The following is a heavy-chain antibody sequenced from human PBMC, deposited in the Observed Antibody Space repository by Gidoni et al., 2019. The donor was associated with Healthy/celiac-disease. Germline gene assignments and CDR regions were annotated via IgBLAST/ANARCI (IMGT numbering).Heavy chain of an antibody. CDR3: ARGWGSRTGIAARPWDPVTFDY. D-gene: IGHD6-6*01. J-gene: IGHJ4*02. Sequence: LEWIGEINHSGSTNYNPSLKSRVTISVDTSKNQFSLKLSSVTAADTAVYYCARGWGSRTGIAARPWDPVTFDYWGQGTLVTVSS. CDR2: INHSGST. V-gene: IGHV4-34*01.